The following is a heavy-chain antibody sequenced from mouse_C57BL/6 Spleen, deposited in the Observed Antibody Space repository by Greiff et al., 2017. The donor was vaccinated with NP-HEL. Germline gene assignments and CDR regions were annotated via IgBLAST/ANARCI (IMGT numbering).Heavy chain of an antibody. V-gene: IGHV1-61*01. J-gene: IGHJ4*01. CDR1: GYTFTSYW. D-gene: IGHD3-3*01. CDR3: ARGGGTSDAMDY. Sequence: VQLQQSGAELVRPGSSVKLSCKASGYTFTSYWMDWVKQRPGQGLEWIGNIYPSDSETHYNQKFKDKATLTVDKSSSTAYMQLSSLTSEDSAVYYCARGGGTSDAMDYWGQGTSVTVSS. CDR2: IYPSDSET.